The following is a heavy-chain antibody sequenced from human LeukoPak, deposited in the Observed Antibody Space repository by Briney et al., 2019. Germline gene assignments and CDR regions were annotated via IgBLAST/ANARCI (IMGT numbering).Heavy chain of an antibody. CDR2: IVVGSGNT. CDR3: ARGAPTAAGLGRGY. Sequence: GASVTVSCKASGFTFTSSAVQWVRQARGQRLEWIGWIVVGSGNTNYAQKFQGRVTMTRDTSTSTVYMELSSLRSEDTAVYYCARGAPTAAGLGRGYWGQGTLVTVSS. CDR1: GFTFTSSA. J-gene: IGHJ4*02. V-gene: IGHV1-58*01. D-gene: IGHD6-13*01.